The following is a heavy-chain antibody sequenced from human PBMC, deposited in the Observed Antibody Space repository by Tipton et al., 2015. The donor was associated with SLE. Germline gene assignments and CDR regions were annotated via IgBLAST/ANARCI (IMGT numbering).Heavy chain of an antibody. V-gene: IGHV1-2*02. D-gene: IGHD6-19*01. Sequence: QSGAEVKKPGASVKVSCKASGYTFTGYYMHWVRQAPGQGLEWMGWINPNSGGTNYAQKFQGRVTMTRDTSISTAYMELSRLRSDDTAVYYCASSPGYSSGPGSFYWYFDLWGRGTLVTVSS. CDR1: GYTFTGYY. J-gene: IGHJ2*01. CDR2: INPNSGGT. CDR3: ASSPGYSSGPGSFYWYFDL.